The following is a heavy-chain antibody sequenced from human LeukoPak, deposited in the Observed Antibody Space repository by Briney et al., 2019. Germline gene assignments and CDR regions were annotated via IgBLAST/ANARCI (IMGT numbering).Heavy chain of an antibody. V-gene: IGHV3-74*01. J-gene: IGHJ4*01. D-gene: IGHD2-21*02. CDR3: TRELPREVTLDY. CDR1: EFNFFSYG. Sequence: GGSLRLSCVASEFNFFSYGMQWVRQAPGNGLVWVSRIFTDGSTTSYADSVKGRFTISRDNAKNKLYLQMNSLRAEDTAVYYCTRELPREVTLDYWGQGTLVTVTP. CDR2: IFTDGSTT.